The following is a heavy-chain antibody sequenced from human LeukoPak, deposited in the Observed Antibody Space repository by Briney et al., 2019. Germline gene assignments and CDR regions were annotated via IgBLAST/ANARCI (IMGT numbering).Heavy chain of an antibody. CDR1: GXIFSNYW. CDR2: IKQDGREK. J-gene: IGHJ4*02. V-gene: IGHV3-7*05. CDR3: ARDKSYGDSEDY. Sequence: PGGSLRLSCSASGXIFSNYWMSWVRQAPGKGLEWVANIKQDGREKYYVDSVKGRFTISRDNAKNSLSLQMNSLRAEDTAVYFCARDKSYGDSEDYWGQGTLVTVSS. D-gene: IGHD4-17*01.